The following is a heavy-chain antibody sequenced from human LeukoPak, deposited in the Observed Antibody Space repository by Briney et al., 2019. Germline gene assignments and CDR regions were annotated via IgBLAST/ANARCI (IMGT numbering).Heavy chain of an antibody. Sequence: SQTLSLTCTVSGGSISSGSYYWSWIRQPAGKGLEWIGRIYTSGSTYYNPSLKSRVTISVDTSKNQFSLKLSSVTAADTAVYYCAKSSYSIFDYWGQGTLVTVSS. CDR2: IYTSGST. V-gene: IGHV4-61*02. CDR3: AKSSYSIFDY. J-gene: IGHJ4*02. CDR1: GGSISSGSYY. D-gene: IGHD5-18*01.